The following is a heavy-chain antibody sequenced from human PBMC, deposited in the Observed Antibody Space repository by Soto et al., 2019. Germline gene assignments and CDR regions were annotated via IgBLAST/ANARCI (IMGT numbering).Heavy chain of an antibody. J-gene: IGHJ5*02. CDR1: GGSFSGYY. V-gene: IGHV4-34*01. CDR2: INHSGST. CDR3: ARGGHGTTVVTGGRFDP. D-gene: IGHD4-17*01. Sequence: SETLSLTCAVYGGSFSGYYWSWIRQPPGKGLEWIGEINHSGSTNYNPSLKSRVTISVDTSKNQFSLKLSSVTAADTAVYYCARGGHGTTVVTGGRFDPWGQGTLVTVSS.